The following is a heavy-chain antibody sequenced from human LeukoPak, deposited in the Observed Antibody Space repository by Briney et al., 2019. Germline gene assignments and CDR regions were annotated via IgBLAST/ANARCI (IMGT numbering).Heavy chain of an antibody. CDR2: ISYGGSNK. D-gene: IGHD6-13*01. Sequence: GGSLRLSCAASGFTFSSYAMHWVRQAPGKGLEWVGVISYGGSNKDYADSVKGRFTISRDNSKNTLYLQMNSLSAEDTARYYCARATPPGIAAAGPYTWFDPWGQGTPVTVSS. CDR1: GFTFSSYA. J-gene: IGHJ5*02. CDR3: ARATPPGIAAAGPYTWFDP. V-gene: IGHV3-30*01.